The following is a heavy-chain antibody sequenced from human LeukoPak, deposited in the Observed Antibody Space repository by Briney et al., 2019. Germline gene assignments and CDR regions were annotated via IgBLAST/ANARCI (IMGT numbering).Heavy chain of an antibody. D-gene: IGHD3-3*01. CDR2: INHSGST. J-gene: IGHJ6*02. V-gene: IGHV4-34*01. CDR3: ARGGGITIFGVVIPGMDV. CDR1: GGSISSYY. Sequence: SETLSLTCTVSGGSISSYYWSWIRQPPGKGLEWIWEINHSGSTNYNPSLKSRVTISVDTSKNQFSLKLSSVTAADTAVYYCARGGGITIFGVVIPGMDVWGQGTTVTVSS.